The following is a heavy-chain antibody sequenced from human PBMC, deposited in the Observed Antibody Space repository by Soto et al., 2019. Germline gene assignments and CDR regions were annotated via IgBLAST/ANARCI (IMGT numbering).Heavy chain of an antibody. V-gene: IGHV3-74*01. D-gene: IGHD1-26*01. J-gene: IGHJ4*02. CDR2: ISDDGARI. Sequence: GGSLRLSCVASGFAFDQYWMHWVRQAAGKGLEWVSRISDDGARIDYADFVKGRFTIARDNAKNTLFLQMRSLRGEDTAVYYCTRGQRPSSPGTGALWGPAALVTVSS. CDR1: GFAFDQYW. CDR3: TRGQRPSSPGTGAL.